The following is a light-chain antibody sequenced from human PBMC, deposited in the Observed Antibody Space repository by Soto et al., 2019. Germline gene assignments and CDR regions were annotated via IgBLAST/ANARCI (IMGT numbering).Light chain of an antibody. Sequence: EIVMTQSPATLSVSPGERATLSCRASQSVSSNLAWYQQKPGQAPRLFIYGASTRATGIPARFSGSGSGTDFTLTISSLQSEDFAVYYCQQYNNWPITFGQGTRLEIK. J-gene: IGKJ5*01. CDR3: QQYNNWPIT. CDR1: QSVSSN. CDR2: GAS. V-gene: IGKV3-15*01.